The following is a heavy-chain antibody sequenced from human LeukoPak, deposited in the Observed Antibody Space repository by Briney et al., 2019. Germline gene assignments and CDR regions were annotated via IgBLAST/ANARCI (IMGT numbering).Heavy chain of an antibody. V-gene: IGHV3-21*01. CDR3: ARDTDHQLGTADV. D-gene: IGHD7-27*01. J-gene: IGHJ6*04. CDR2: ISSSSSYI. CDR1: GFTFSSYS. Sequence: QPGGSLRLSCAASGFTFSSYSMNWVRQAPGKGLEWVSSISSSSSYIYYADSVKGRFTISRDNAKNSLYLQMNSLRAEDTAVYYCARDTDHQLGTADVWGKGTTVTVSS.